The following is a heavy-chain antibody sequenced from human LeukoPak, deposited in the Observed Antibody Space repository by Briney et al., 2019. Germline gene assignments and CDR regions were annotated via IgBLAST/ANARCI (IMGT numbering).Heavy chain of an antibody. D-gene: IGHD2-2*02. CDR1: GFTFSSYA. J-gene: IGHJ4*02. V-gene: IGHV3-23*01. CDR3: AKDKACSSTSCYSSYGN. Sequence: GGSLRLSCAASGFTFSSYAMSWVRQAPGKGLEWVSAISGSGGSTYYADSVKGRFTISRDNSKNTLYLQMNSLRAEDTAVYYCAKDKACSSTSCYSSYGNWGQGILVTVSS. CDR2: ISGSGGST.